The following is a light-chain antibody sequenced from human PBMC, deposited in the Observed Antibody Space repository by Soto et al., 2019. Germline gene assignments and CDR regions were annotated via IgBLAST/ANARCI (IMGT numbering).Light chain of an antibody. V-gene: IGKV1-6*01. CDR1: QDIGKD. J-gene: IGKJ1*01. CDR2: EAS. Sequence: IQMTQSPSSLSASVGDRVTLTCRASQDIGKDLGWYQQKPGEAPKLLIFEASTVQTGVPSRFSGSGSGTDFTLTISSLQPEDFATYFCLQDYNYPRTFGQGTTVALK. CDR3: LQDYNYPRT.